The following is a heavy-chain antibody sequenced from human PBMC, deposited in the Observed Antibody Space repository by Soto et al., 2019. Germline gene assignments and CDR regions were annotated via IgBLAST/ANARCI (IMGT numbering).Heavy chain of an antibody. J-gene: IGHJ6*02. Sequence: PSATLSLTCTVSGGSISSSSYYWGWIRQPPGKGLEWIGSIYYSGSTYYNPSLKSRVTISVDTSKNQFSLKLSSVTAADTAVYYCASLGASYSYYYYGMDVWGQGTTVTVSS. CDR3: ASLGASYSYYYYGMDV. D-gene: IGHD3-16*01. CDR2: IYYSGST. CDR1: GGSISSSSYY. V-gene: IGHV4-39*01.